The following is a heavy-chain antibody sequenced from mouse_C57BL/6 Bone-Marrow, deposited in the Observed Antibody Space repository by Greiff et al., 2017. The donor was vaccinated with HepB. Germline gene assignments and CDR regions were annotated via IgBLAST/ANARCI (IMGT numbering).Heavy chain of an antibody. J-gene: IGHJ4*01. V-gene: IGHV1-81*01. CDR2: IYPRSGNT. D-gene: IGHD1-1*01. Sequence: VKLMESGAELARPGASVKLSCKASGYTFTSYGISWVKQRTGQGLEWIGEIYPRSGNTYYNEKFKGKATLTADKSSSTAYMELRSLTSEDSAVYFCATITTVAYPYYAMDYWGQGTSVTVSS. CDR1: GYTFTSYG. CDR3: ATITTVAYPYYAMDY.